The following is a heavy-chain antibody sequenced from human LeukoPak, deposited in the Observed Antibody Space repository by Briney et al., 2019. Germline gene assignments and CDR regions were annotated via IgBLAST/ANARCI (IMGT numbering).Heavy chain of an antibody. CDR3: ATDQSASSWPRGY. J-gene: IGHJ4*02. Sequence: ASVKVSCKASGYTFTGYYMHWVRQAPGKGLEWMGGFDPEDGETIYAQKFQGRVTMTEDTSTDTAYMELSSLRSEDTAVYYCATDQSASSWPRGYWGQGTLVTVSS. V-gene: IGHV1-24*01. CDR1: GYTFTGYY. CDR2: FDPEDGET. D-gene: IGHD6-13*01.